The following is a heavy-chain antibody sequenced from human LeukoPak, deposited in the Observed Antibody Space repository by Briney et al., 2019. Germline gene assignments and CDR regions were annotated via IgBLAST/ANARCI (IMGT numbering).Heavy chain of an antibody. V-gene: IGHV3-21*01. CDR3: AREPSGTAIDY. J-gene: IGHJ4*02. D-gene: IGHD1-1*01. CDR1: GFTCSSYS. CDR2: ISSSSSYI. Sequence: GSLRLSCAASGFTCSSYSMNWVRQAPGKGLEWVSSISSSSSYIYYADSVKGRFTISRDNAKNSLYLQMNSLRAEDTAVYYCAREPSGTAIDYWGQGTLVTVSS.